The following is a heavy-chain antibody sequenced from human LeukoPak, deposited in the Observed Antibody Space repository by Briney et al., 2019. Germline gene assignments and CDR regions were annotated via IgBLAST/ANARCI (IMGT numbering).Heavy chain of an antibody. D-gene: IGHD3-10*01. V-gene: IGHV3-30*18. J-gene: IGHJ4*02. CDR3: AKDLRVTSATQGDFHY. CDR2: ISYDGDNE. Sequence: QPGTSLRLSCAASGFTFSDYGMHWVRQAPGKGLEWVAVISYDGDNEYYTDSVKGRFTISRDNPKNTLYLQMNNLRPEDTAFYYCAKDLRVTSATQGDFHYRGQGTLVTVSS. CDR1: GFTFSDYG.